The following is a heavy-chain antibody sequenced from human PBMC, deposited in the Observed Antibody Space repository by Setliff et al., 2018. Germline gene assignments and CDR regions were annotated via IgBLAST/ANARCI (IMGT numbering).Heavy chain of an antibody. Sequence: ASVKVSCKASGYSFTSNDINWVRQATGQGPEWMGWLNPSSGNTGYAPKFQGRVTITRSTSLSTAYMELSSLRSEDTAIYYCARAQSWSGGPYYFDNWGQGTLVTILL. V-gene: IGHV1-8*03. CDR1: GYSFTSND. J-gene: IGHJ4*02. CDR3: ARAQSWSGGPYYFDN. D-gene: IGHD3-3*01. CDR2: LNPSSGNT.